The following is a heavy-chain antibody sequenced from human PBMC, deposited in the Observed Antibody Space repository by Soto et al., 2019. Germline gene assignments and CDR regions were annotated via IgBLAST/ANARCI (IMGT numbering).Heavy chain of an antibody. Sequence: QVQLHESGPGLVRPSETLSLTCTVSGDSISNDFWSWIRQPAGKGLEWIGRAYAFGSTNYNPSLKSRVIMSVDKSKNQLSLRLTSVTAADAAVYYCAREPLYYDATGSPTFWYFDLWGRGTLATVSS. V-gene: IGHV4-4*07. CDR1: GDSISNDF. CDR2: AYAFGST. J-gene: IGHJ2*01. D-gene: IGHD3-22*01. CDR3: AREPLYYDATGSPTFWYFDL.